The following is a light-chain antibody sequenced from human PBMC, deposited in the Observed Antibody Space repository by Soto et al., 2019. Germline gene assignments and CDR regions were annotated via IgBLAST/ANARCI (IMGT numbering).Light chain of an antibody. CDR2: AAS. V-gene: IGKV1-39*01. CDR3: QQSYSALSLT. J-gene: IGKJ5*01. Sequence: DIQMTQSPSSLSASVGDRVTITCRASESIARHLKWYQQNPGKAPKLLIYAASSLQNGVPSRFRGGGSGTDFTLTISNLQPEDFATYYCQQSYSALSLTFGQGTRLEIK. CDR1: ESIARH.